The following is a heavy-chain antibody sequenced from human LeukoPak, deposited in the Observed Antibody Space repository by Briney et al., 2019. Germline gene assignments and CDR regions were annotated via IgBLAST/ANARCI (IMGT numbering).Heavy chain of an antibody. D-gene: IGHD2-2*01. CDR3: ARIVVPAAYTPGGWFDP. J-gene: IGHJ5*02. Sequence: PSETLSLTCAVYGGSFSGYYWSWIRQPPGKGLEWIGEINHSGSTNYNPSLKSRVTISVDTSKNQFSLKLSSVTAADTAVYYCARIVVPAAYTPGGWFDPWGQGTLVTVSS. V-gene: IGHV4-34*01. CDR1: GGSFSGYY. CDR2: INHSGST.